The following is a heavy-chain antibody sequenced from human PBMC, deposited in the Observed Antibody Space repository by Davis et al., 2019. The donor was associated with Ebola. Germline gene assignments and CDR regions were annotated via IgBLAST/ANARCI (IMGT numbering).Heavy chain of an antibody. CDR2: IYRDERT. V-gene: IGHV3-53*05. J-gene: IGHJ4*02. Sequence: GESLKISCAASGFIVSDKYMSWVRQAPGKGLEWVSVIYRDERTYYADSVKGRFTVSRDNAKNSLYLQMNSLRGEDTAFYYCAKGRTIPLALDFWGRGTLVTVSS. CDR1: GFIVSDKY. CDR3: AKGRTIPLALDF. D-gene: IGHD2-2*02.